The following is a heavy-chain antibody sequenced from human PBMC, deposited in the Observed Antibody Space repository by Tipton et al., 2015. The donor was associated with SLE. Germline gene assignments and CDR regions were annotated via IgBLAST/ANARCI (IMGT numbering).Heavy chain of an antibody. CDR3: ATLKFFGELGIGRDC. V-gene: IGHV4-34*01. Sequence: TLSLTCAVYGGSFSGYYWSWIRQPPGKGLEWIGEINHSGSTNYNPSLKSRVTISVDTSKNQFSLKLSSVTAADTAVYYCATLKFFGELGIGRDCWGQGTLVTVSS. D-gene: IGHD3-3*01. CDR1: GGSFSGYY. J-gene: IGHJ1*01. CDR2: INHSGST.